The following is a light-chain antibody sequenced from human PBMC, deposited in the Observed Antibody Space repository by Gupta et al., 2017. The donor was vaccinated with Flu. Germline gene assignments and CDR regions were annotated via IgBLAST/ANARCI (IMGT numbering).Light chain of an antibody. Sequence: QSVLPQPLSASGTPGQRVTISCSGSSSNNGSNYVYWYQQLPGTAPKLLIYRNNQRPAGVPDRFSGSKSGTSASLAISGLRSEDEADYYCAAWDDSLRKVFGGGTKLTVL. J-gene: IGLJ3*02. CDR1: SSNNGSNY. V-gene: IGLV1-47*01. CDR3: AAWDDSLRKV. CDR2: RNN.